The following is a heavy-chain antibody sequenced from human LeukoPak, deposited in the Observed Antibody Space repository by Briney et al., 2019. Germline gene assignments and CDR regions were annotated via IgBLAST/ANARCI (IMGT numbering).Heavy chain of an antibody. CDR3: ARGSGSYYITPFDY. V-gene: IGHV3-11*04. Sequence: GGSLRLSCAASGFTFSDHYMDWVRQAPGKGLEWVSYISSSGSIIYYADSVKGRFTISRDNAKNSLYLQMNSLRDEDTAVYYCARGSGSYYITPFDYWGQGTLVTVSS. J-gene: IGHJ4*02. D-gene: IGHD1-26*01. CDR2: ISSSGSII. CDR1: GFTFSDHY.